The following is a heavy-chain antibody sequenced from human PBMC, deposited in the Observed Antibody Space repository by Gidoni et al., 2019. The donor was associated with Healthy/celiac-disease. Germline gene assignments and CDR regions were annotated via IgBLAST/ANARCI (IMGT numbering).Heavy chain of an antibody. J-gene: IGHJ4*02. D-gene: IGHD6-13*01. CDR3: TTDLDPFEVAAAGG. CDR2: IKSKTDGGTT. V-gene: IGHV3-15*07. Sequence: GLEWVGRIKSKTDGGTTDYAAPVKGRFTISRDDSKNTLYLQMNSLKTEDTAVYYCTTDLDPFEVAAAGGWGQGTLVTVSS.